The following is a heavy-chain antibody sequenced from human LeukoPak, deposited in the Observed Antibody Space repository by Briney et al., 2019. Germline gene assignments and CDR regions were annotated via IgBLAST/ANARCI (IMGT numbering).Heavy chain of an antibody. CDR1: GFTFSSYD. CDR2: INSDGSST. CDR3: ARYSSFRELRPFDI. Sequence: PGGSLRLSCAASGFTFSSYDMTWVRQAPGKGLEWVSRINSDGSSTSYADSVKGRFTISRDNAKNTLYLQMNSLRAEDTAVYYCARYSSFRELRPFDIWGQGTMVTVSS. J-gene: IGHJ3*02. V-gene: IGHV3-74*01. D-gene: IGHD6-6*01.